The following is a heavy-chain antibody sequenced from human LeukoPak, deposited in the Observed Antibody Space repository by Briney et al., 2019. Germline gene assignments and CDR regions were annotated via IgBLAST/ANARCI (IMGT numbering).Heavy chain of an antibody. CDR2: INPNSGGT. CDR3: ARDLGIAVAGAANWFDP. V-gene: IGHV1-2*04. Sequence: GAPVKVSCKASGYTFTGYYMHWVRQAPGQGLEWMGWINPNSGGTNYAQKFQGWVTMTRDTSISTAYMELSRLRSDDTAVYYCARDLGIAVAGAANWFDPWGQGTLVTVSS. D-gene: IGHD6-19*01. CDR1: GYTFTGYY. J-gene: IGHJ5*02.